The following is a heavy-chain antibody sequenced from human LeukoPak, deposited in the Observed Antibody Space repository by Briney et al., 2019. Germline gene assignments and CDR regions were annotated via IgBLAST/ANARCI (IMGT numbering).Heavy chain of an antibody. CDR1: GGSISSYY. CDR3: ARHINRAGINY. D-gene: IGHD3-10*01. CDR2: IYYSGST. Sequence: MSSETRPLTCTVSGGSISSYYWSWIRQPPGKGLEWIGYIYYSGSTNYNPSLKSRVTISVDTSKNQFSLKLSSVTAADTAVYYCARHINRAGINYWGQGTVITVTS. V-gene: IGHV4-59*08. J-gene: IGHJ4*02.